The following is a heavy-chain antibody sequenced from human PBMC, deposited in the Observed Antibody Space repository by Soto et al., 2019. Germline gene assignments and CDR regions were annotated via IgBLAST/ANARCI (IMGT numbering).Heavy chain of an antibody. CDR3: ARAALVMSGYGPKSPHGHMDV. CDR1: GFTFSSYS. D-gene: IGHD5-12*01. Sequence: GGSLRLSCAASGFTFSSYSMNWVRQAPGKGLEWVSSISSSSSYIYYADSVKGRFTISRDNAKNSLYLQMNSLRAEDTAVYYCARAALVMSGYGPKSPHGHMDVWGKGTTVTVSS. J-gene: IGHJ6*03. V-gene: IGHV3-21*01. CDR2: ISSSSSYI.